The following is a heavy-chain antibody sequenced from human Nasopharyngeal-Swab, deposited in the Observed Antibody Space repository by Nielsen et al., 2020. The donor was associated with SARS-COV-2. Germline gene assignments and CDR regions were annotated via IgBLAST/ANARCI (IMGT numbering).Heavy chain of an antibody. V-gene: IGHV3-49*03. Sequence: GGSLRLSCSASGFTFSSYAMSWFRQAPGKGLEWVGFIRSKAYGGTTEYAASVKGRFTISRDDSKSIAYLQMNSLKTEDTAVYYCTREFSSSSWYLNDYWGQGTLVTVSS. CDR1: GFTFSSYA. D-gene: IGHD6-13*01. CDR2: IRSKAYGGTT. J-gene: IGHJ4*02. CDR3: TREFSSSSWYLNDY.